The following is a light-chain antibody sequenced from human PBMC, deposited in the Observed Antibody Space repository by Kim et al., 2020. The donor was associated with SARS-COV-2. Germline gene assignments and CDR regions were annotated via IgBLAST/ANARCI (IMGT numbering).Light chain of an antibody. CDR3: QQYSTLPYT. Sequence: SASIGDRVTITCRASQSVSSWLAWYQQTPGKAPQLLFYKTSNLESGVPSRFSGSESGTQFTLTISSLQPDVFAAFFCQQYSTLPYTFGQGNKLEI. J-gene: IGKJ2*01. V-gene: IGKV1-5*03. CDR1: QSVSSW. CDR2: KTS.